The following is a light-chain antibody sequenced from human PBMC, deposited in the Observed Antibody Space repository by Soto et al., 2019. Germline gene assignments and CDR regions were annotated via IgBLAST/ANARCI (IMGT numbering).Light chain of an antibody. CDR1: QSINRSY. CDR2: GAS. V-gene: IGKV3-20*01. CDR3: QQYGNSPT. J-gene: IGKJ1*01. Sequence: EIVLTQSPGTLSLSPGERATLSCRASQSINRSYLAWYQQKPGQAPGLLIYGASTRATGVPDRFSGSGSETDFTLTISRLEPEDFAVYYCQQYGNSPTFGQGTKVDIK.